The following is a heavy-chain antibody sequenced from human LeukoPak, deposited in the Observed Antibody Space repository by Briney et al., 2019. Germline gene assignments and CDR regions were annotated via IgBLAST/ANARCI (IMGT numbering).Heavy chain of an antibody. Sequence: GGFLRLSCAASGFTFSSYAMSWVRQAPGNGLEWVSAISGSGGSTYYADSVKGRFTISRDNSKNTLYLQMNSLRAEDTAVYYCAKSVVAGTLDWFDPWGQGTLVTVSS. J-gene: IGHJ5*02. CDR2: ISGSGGST. CDR1: GFTFSSYA. V-gene: IGHV3-23*01. D-gene: IGHD6-19*01. CDR3: AKSVVAGTLDWFDP.